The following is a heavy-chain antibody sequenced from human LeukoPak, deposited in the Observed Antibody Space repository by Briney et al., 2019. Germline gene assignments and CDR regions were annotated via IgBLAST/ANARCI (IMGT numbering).Heavy chain of an antibody. J-gene: IGHJ5*02. D-gene: IGHD3-16*01. Sequence: SETLSLTCAVYGGSFSGYYWSWIRQPPGKGLEWIGEINHSGSTNYNPSLKSRVTISVDTSKNQFSLKLSSVTVADTAVYYCARLHVMNWFDPWGQGTLVTVSS. CDR1: GGSFSGYY. CDR2: INHSGST. V-gene: IGHV4-34*01. CDR3: ARLHVMNWFDP.